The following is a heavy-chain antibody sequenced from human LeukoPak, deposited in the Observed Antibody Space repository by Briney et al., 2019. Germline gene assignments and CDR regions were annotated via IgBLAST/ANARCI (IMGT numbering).Heavy chain of an antibody. J-gene: IGHJ4*02. Sequence: GGSLRLSCAASGFTFSSYGMNWVRQAPGKGLEWVSCISSSSSDIYYADSVKGRFTISRDNAKNSLYLHMSSLRAEDTAVYYCARVPGGLEWADFDYWGQGTLVTVSS. CDR1: GFTFSSYG. CDR2: ISSSSSDI. V-gene: IGHV3-21*01. CDR3: ARVPGGLEWADFDY. D-gene: IGHD3-3*01.